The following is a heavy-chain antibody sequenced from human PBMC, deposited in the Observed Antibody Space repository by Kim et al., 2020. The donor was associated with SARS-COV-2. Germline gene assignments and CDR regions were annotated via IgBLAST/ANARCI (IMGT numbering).Heavy chain of an antibody. V-gene: IGHV4-31*03. CDR2: IYYTGST. Sequence: SETLSLTCSVSGDSISSGDYYWSWIRQRPGKGLEWIGYIYYTGSTYYIPSLKSRVTMSVNTSKNQFSLKENSVTAADTAVYYCARSPIIFCGGDCLRWFDAWSQGTLGTVSS. J-gene: IGHJ5*02. CDR1: GDSISSGDYY. CDR3: ARSPIIFCGGDCLRWFDA. D-gene: IGHD2-21*02.